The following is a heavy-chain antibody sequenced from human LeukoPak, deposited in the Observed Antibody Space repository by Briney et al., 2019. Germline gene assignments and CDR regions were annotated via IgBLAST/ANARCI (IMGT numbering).Heavy chain of an antibody. CDR2: ISYDGSNK. D-gene: IGHD3-10*01. CDR1: GFTFSSYA. Sequence: GGSLRLSCAASGFTFSSYAMSWVRQAPGKGLEWVAVISYDGSNKYYADSVKGRFTISRDNSKNTLYLQMNSLRAEDTAVYYCAKVPGMVNWFDPWGQGTLVTVSS. J-gene: IGHJ5*02. V-gene: IGHV3-30*18. CDR3: AKVPGMVNWFDP.